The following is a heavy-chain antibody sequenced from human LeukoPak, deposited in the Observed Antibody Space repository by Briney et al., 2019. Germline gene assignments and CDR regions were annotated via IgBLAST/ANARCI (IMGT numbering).Heavy chain of an antibody. J-gene: IGHJ4*02. Sequence: SVTVSCKASGGTFSSYAISWVRQAPGQGLEWMGGIIPIFGTANYAQKFQGRVTITEDESTSTAYMELSSLRSEDTAVYYCARGKSYGDYAPDWGQGTLVTVSS. CDR3: ARGKSYGDYAPD. CDR1: GGTFSSYA. CDR2: IIPIFGTA. D-gene: IGHD4-17*01. V-gene: IGHV1-69*13.